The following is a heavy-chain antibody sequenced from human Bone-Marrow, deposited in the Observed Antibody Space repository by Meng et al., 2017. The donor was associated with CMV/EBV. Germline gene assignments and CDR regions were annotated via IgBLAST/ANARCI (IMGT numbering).Heavy chain of an antibody. CDR3: ARGKRAGSCNWFDP. CDR2: INPNSGGT. V-gene: IGHV1-2*02. J-gene: IGHJ5*02. CDR1: GGSLSTYG. Sequence: ASVKVSCKASGGSLSTYGINWVRQAPGQGLEWMGWINPNSGGTNYAQKFQGRVTMTRDTSISTAYVELSRLRSDDTAVYYCARGKRAGSCNWFDPWGQGTLVTVSS.